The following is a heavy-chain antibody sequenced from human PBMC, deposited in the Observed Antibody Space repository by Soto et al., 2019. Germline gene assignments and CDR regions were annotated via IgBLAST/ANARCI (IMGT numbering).Heavy chain of an antibody. CDR2: IYYSGST. V-gene: IGHV4-39*01. J-gene: IGHJ6*03. CDR1: GGSISSSSYY. D-gene: IGHD3-10*01. CDR3: ARVRRPQSYMDV. Sequence: SETLSLTCTVSGGSISSSSYYWGWIRQPPGKGLEWIGSIYYSGSTYYNPSLKSRVTISVDTSKNQFSLKLSSVTAADTAVYYCARVRRPQSYMDVWGKGTTVTVSS.